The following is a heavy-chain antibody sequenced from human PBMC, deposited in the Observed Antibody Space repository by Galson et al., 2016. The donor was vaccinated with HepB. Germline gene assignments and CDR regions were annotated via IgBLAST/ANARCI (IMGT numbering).Heavy chain of an antibody. CDR2: GNPRTGST. V-gene: IGHV1-46*01. D-gene: IGHD3-10*01. CDR3: ARDRGSNCLKGYGMDV. CDR1: GYTFINYY. Sequence: SVKVSCKASGYTFINYYMHWVRQAPGQGLEWMGIGNPRTGSTSYAQKFQDRVTVTRDTSTSTVYMELSSLRSEDTAVYYCARDRGSNCLKGYGMDVWGQGPTVTVSS. J-gene: IGHJ6*02.